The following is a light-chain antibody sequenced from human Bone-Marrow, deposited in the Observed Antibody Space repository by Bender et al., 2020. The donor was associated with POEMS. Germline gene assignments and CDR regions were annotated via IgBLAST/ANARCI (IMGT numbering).Light chain of an antibody. CDR3: SSYTSTSSLEVV. CDR1: SSDVGNYNF. J-gene: IGLJ3*02. Sequence: QSALTQPRSVSGSPGQSVTISCTGTSSDVGNYNFVSWYQHHPGKAPKLLIHEVSNRPSGVSNRFSGSKSGNTASLTISGLQAEDEADYYCSSYTSTSSLEVVFGGGTKLTVL. V-gene: IGLV2-14*01. CDR2: EVS.